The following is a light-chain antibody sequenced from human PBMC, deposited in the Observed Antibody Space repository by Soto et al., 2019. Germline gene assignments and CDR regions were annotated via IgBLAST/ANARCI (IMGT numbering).Light chain of an antibody. V-gene: IGLV2-14*01. CDR3: TSYKPTRVV. CDR1: SSDFGSCRN. Sequence: QSVLTQPASVSGSPGQSITISCTGTSSDFGSCRNVSWYQQHPGKAPKLMIYDVSNRPSGVSNRFSVSKSGNTASLTISGLQAEDEVDYYCTSYKPTRVVFGGGTKLTVL. CDR2: DVS. J-gene: IGLJ3*02.